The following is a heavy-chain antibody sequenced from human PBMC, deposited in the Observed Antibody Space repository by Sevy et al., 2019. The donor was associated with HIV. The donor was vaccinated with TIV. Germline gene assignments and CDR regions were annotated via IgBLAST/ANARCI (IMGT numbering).Heavy chain of an antibody. Sequence: SETLSLTCTVSGCSINSDHWSWIRQPPGKGLEWIGYVYYTGGTNYNPSLKNRVTISVDRTKNQFSLKLTSVTAADTAVYYCARRNDFDIWGQGTMVTVSS. CDR2: VYYTGGT. CDR1: GCSINSDH. V-gene: IGHV4-59*08. J-gene: IGHJ3*02. CDR3: ARRNDFDI.